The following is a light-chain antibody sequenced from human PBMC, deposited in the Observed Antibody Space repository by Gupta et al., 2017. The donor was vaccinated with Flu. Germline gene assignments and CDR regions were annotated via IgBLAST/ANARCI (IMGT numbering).Light chain of an antibody. J-gene: IGLJ2*01. Sequence: TVVTQEPSVSVSPGGTVTLTCGLSSGSVSTSYYPSWHHQTPGQPLRMLIYNTNTRPSGAPDRFSCSILGNKAALTISAAQADDESYYYCVLELGSGIVFGGGTKLTVL. CDR3: VLELGSGIV. V-gene: IGLV8-61*01. CDR2: NTN. CDR1: SGSVSTSYY.